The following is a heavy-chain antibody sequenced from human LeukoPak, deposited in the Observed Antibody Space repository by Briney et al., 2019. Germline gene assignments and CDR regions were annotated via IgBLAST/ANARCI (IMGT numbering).Heavy chain of an antibody. Sequence: GGSLRLSCEASGFTFSSYGMHWVRKAPGKGLEWVAVIWYEGSNKYYVDSVKGRFTISRDNSKNTLYLQMNSLRAEDTAVYYCARARPDGSGGSWPDAFDIWGQGTMVTVSS. D-gene: IGHD2-15*01. CDR3: ARARPDGSGGSWPDAFDI. V-gene: IGHV3-33*01. CDR2: IWYEGSNK. CDR1: GFTFSSYG. J-gene: IGHJ3*02.